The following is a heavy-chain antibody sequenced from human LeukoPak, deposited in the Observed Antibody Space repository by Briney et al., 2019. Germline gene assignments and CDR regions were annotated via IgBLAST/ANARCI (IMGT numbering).Heavy chain of an antibody. J-gene: IGHJ4*02. CDR1: GFSFGDYN. D-gene: IGHD6-13*01. Sequence: GGSLRLSCEASGFSFGDYNMHWVRQAPGKGLEWVSLISRNGAATKYADSVRGRFTVSRDNSKSSLYLQMNSLRAEDTAVYYCASTWQQLTPFDYWGQGTLVTVSS. CDR2: ISRNGAAT. V-gene: IGHV3-43*01. CDR3: ASTWQQLTPFDY.